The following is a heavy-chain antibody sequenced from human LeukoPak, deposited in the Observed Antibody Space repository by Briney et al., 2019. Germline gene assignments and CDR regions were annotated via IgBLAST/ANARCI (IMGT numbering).Heavy chain of an antibody. D-gene: IGHD3-10*01. CDR3: ARDSGTTGEVKFDP. Sequence: SETLSLTCTVSGGSISSYYWSWIRQPPGKGLEWIGYIYYSGSTDYNPSLKSRVTMSVDTSKNQFSLKLSSVTAADTAVYYCARDSGTTGEVKFDPWGQGTLVTVSS. CDR1: GGSISSYY. J-gene: IGHJ5*02. V-gene: IGHV4-59*12. CDR2: IYYSGST.